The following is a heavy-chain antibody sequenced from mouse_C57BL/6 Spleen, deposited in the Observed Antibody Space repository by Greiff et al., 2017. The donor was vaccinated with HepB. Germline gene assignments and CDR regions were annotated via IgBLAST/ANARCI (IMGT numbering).Heavy chain of an antibody. V-gene: IGHV2-2*01. CDR3: ARKRIITTVVDYAMDY. CDR1: GFSLTSYG. Sequence: VKLQESGPGLVQPSQSLSITCTVSGFSLTSYGVHWVRQSPGKGLEWLGVIWSGGSTDYNAAFISRLSISKDNSKSQVFFKMNSLQADDTAIYYCARKRIITTVVDYAMDYWGQGTSVTVSS. CDR2: IWSGGST. J-gene: IGHJ4*01. D-gene: IGHD1-1*01.